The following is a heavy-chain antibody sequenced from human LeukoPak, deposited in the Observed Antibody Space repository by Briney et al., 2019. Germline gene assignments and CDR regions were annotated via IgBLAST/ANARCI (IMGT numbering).Heavy chain of an antibody. Sequence: PSETLSLTCTVSGGSIRSYYWSWIRQPPGKGLEWIGYIYYSGNTNYNPSLKSRVTISVDTSKKQFSLKLGSVTAADTAIYYCASPRAERSTWYAVDYWGQGTLVTVSA. CDR3: ASPRAERSTWYAVDY. CDR2: IYYSGNT. D-gene: IGHD6-13*01. CDR1: GGSIRSYY. V-gene: IGHV4-59*12. J-gene: IGHJ4*02.